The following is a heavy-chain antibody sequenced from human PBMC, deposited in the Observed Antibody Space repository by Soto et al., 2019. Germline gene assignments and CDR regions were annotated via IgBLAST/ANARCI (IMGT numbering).Heavy chain of an antibody. J-gene: IGHJ4*02. CDR3: ARGITVTGTTWDY. Sequence: QVQLVESGGGVVQPGRSLRLSCAASGFTFSSYAMHWVRQAPGKGLEWVAVISYDGSNKYYADSVKGRFTISRDNSKNTLYLQMNGLRAEDTAVYYCARGITVTGTTWDYWGQGTLVTVSS. CDR2: ISYDGSNK. V-gene: IGHV3-30-3*01. CDR1: GFTFSSYA. D-gene: IGHD1-7*01.